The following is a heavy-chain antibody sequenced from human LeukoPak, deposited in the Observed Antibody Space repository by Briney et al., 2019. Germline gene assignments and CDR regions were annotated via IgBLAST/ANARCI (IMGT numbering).Heavy chain of an antibody. J-gene: IGHJ3*02. D-gene: IGHD3-22*01. CDR1: GYTFTSYG. CDR3: ARDTGGYYDSSSQDAFDI. CDR2: ISAYNGNT. V-gene: IGHV1-18*01. Sequence: ASVKVSCKASGYTFTSYGISWVRQAPGQGLEWMGWISAYNGNTNYAQKLQGRVTMTTDTSTSTAYMELSRLRSDDTAVYYCARDTGGYYDSSSQDAFDIWGQGTMVTVSS.